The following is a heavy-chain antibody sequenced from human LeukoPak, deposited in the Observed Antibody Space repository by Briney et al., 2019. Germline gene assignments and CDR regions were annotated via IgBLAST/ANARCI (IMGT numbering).Heavy chain of an antibody. CDR2: INPNSGGT. J-gene: IGHJ3*02. CDR3: ARDITPVRYFDWFTDAFDI. CDR1: GYTFTGYY. D-gene: IGHD3-9*01. Sequence: ASVKVSCKASGYTFTGYYMHWVRQAPGQGLEWMGWINPNSGGTNYAQKFQGRVTMTRDTSISTAYMELSRLRSDDTAVYYCARDITPVRYFDWFTDAFDIWGQGTMVTVSS. V-gene: IGHV1-2*02.